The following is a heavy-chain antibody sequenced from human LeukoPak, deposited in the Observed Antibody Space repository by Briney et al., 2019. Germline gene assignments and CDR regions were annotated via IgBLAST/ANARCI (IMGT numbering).Heavy chain of an antibody. Sequence: GGSLRLSCAASGFTFSNYALHWVRQAPGKGLEWVSVVSHTGNTTYYADSVKGRFTISRDNAKNSLYLQMNSLRAEDTAVYYCAREGYYGSGSYNYYYGMDVWGQGTTVTVSS. D-gene: IGHD3-10*01. J-gene: IGHJ6*02. CDR1: GFTFSNYA. V-gene: IGHV3-30*04. CDR3: AREGYYGSGSYNYYYGMDV. CDR2: VSHTGNTT.